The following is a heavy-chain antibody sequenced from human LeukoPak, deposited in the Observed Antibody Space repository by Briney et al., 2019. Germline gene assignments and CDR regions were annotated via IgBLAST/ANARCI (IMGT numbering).Heavy chain of an antibody. V-gene: IGHV1-24*01. J-gene: IGHJ4*02. Sequence: ASVKVSCKVSGYTLTELSMHWVRQAPGKGLEWMGGFDPEDGETIYAQKFQGRVTMTEDTSTDTAYMELSSLRSEDTAVYYCATDVNQYYYGSGSYYPYWGQGTLDTVSS. D-gene: IGHD3-10*01. CDR2: FDPEDGET. CDR3: ATDVNQYYYGSGSYYPY. CDR1: GYTLTELS.